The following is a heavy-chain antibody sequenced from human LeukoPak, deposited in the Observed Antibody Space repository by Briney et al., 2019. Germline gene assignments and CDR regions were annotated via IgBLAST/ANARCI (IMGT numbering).Heavy chain of an antibody. J-gene: IGHJ6*03. V-gene: IGHV3-53*01. Sequence: GWSLTLSCATSRFTVSSNYMSWVRQAPGKGLAWVSVIHSDGSTHYADSVKGRFTISRDNSKNTLYLQMNSLRAEDTAVYYCARDDRYDYYMDVWGKGTTVTVSS. CDR2: IHSDGST. CDR3: ARDDRYDYYMDV. CDR1: RFTVSSNY.